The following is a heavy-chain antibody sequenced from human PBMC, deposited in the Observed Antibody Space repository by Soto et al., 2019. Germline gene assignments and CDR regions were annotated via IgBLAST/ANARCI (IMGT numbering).Heavy chain of an antibody. J-gene: IGHJ4*02. CDR3: ARSGYYSDFDY. Sequence: GGSLRLSCAASGFTFSSYEMNWVRQAPGKGLEWVSYISSSGSTIYYADSVKGRFTISRDNAKNSLYLQMNSLRAEDTAVYYCARSGYYSDFDYWGQGTLVTVSS. D-gene: IGHD3-22*01. V-gene: IGHV3-48*03. CDR2: ISSSGSTI. CDR1: GFTFSSYE.